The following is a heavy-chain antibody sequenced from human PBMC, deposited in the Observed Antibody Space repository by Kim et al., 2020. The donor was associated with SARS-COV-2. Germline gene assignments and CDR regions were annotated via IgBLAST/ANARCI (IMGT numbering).Heavy chain of an antibody. CDR2: ISWNSGSI. Sequence: GGSLRLSCAASGFTFDGYAMHWVRQAPGKGLEWVSGISWNSGSIGYADSVKGRFTISRDNAKNSLYLQMNSLRAEDTALYYCAKDIGGELLRYYGMDVWGQGTTVTVSS. V-gene: IGHV3-9*01. CDR3: AKDIGGELLRYYGMDV. J-gene: IGHJ6*02. CDR1: GFTFDGYA. D-gene: IGHD1-26*01.